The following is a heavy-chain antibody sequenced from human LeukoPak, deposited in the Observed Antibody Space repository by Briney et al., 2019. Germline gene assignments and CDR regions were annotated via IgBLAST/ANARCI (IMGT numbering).Heavy chain of an antibody. CDR3: ARDQRRPISDFWSPDAFDI. CDR2: INPSGGST. J-gene: IGHJ3*02. V-gene: IGHV1-46*01. CDR1: GYTFTSYY. D-gene: IGHD3-3*01. Sequence: ASVKVSCKASGYTFTSYYMHWVRQAPGQGLEWMGIINPSGGSTSYAQKFQGRVTMTRDTSTSTAYMELRSLTSDDTAVYYCARDQRRPISDFWSPDAFDIWGQGTMVTVS.